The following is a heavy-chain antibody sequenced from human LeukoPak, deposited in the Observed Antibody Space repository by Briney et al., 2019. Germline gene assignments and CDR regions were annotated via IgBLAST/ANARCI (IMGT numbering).Heavy chain of an antibody. J-gene: IGHJ5*02. CDR3: ARKVPNDSSGYYYRGQFDP. Sequence: ASVKVSCKASGGTFSSYAISWVRQAPGQGLEWMGGIIPIFGTANYAQKFQGRVTITVDKSTSTAYMELSSLRSEDTAVYYCARKVPNDSSGYYYRGQFDPWGQGTLVTVSS. CDR2: IIPIFGTA. D-gene: IGHD3-22*01. V-gene: IGHV1-69*06. CDR1: GGTFSSYA.